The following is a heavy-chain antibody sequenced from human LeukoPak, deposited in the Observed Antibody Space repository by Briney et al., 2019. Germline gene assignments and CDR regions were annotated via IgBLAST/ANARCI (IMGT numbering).Heavy chain of an antibody. J-gene: IGHJ5*02. CDR3: ARVDWLAGWFDP. D-gene: IGHD3-9*01. CDR1: GYTFTSYG. CDR2: ISAYNGNT. Sequence: VSVKVSCKASGYTFTSYGISWVRQAPGQGLEWMGWISAYNGNTNYAQKLQGRVTMTTDTSTSTAYMELRSLRSDDTAVYYCARVDWLAGWFDPWGQGTLVTVSS. V-gene: IGHV1-18*01.